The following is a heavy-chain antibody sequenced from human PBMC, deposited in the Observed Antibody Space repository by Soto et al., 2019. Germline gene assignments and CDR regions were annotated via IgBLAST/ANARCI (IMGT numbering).Heavy chain of an antibody. CDR1: GFHFSNYA. J-gene: IGHJ4*02. CDR3: AKIESRFFYDSTGYYPFDY. CDR2: LSGSGVST. D-gene: IGHD3-22*01. V-gene: IGHV3-23*01. Sequence: GGSLRLSCVASGFHFSNYAMTWVRQAPGKGLEWVSALSGSGVSTYYADSVMGRFTISRDNSKNTVYLQMNSLRAEDTAVYYCAKIESRFFYDSTGYYPFDYWGQGTLVTVSS.